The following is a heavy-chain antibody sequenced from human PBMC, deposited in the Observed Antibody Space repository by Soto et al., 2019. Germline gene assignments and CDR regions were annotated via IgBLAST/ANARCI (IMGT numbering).Heavy chain of an antibody. J-gene: IGHJ6*02. CDR2: VSLDSDSI. V-gene: IGHV3-48*02. Sequence: GGSLRLSCRASGSDFSTYSMNWVRQAPGQGLEWIAYVSLDSDSIQYADSVKGRFTISRDDAENSPYLQMDSLRDEDTATYYCARLYYDYVWGQGTTVTVSS. CDR3: ARLYYDYV. CDR1: GSDFSTYS. D-gene: IGHD3-3*01.